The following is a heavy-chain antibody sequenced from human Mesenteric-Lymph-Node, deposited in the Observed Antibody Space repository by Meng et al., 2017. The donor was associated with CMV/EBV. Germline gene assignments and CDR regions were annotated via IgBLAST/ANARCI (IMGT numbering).Heavy chain of an antibody. CDR2: IYYSGST. J-gene: IGHJ6*02. CDR1: GGSISSSSYY. CDR3: ARAEFQLLYRSRGGVDV. V-gene: IGHV4-39*01. D-gene: IGHD2/OR15-2a*01. Sequence: GSLRLSCTVSGGSISSSSYYWGWIRQPPGKGLEWIGSIYYSGSTYYNPSLKSRVTISVDTSKNQFSLKLSSVTAADTAVYYCARAEFQLLYRSRGGVDVWGQGTTVTVSS.